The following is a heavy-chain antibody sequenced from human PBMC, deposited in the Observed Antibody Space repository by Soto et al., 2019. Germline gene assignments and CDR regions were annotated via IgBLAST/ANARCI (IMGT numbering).Heavy chain of an antibody. CDR2: IYSDGGT. Sequence: PGGSLRLSCAASGFTVSNSYLSWVRQAPGKGLQWVSLIYSDGGTDYAESVKGRFTISRDNSKNTLYLQMNSLKAEDTAIYYCATRMTTAPYWGQGTLVTVSS. V-gene: IGHV3-66*01. CDR1: GFTVSNSY. J-gene: IGHJ4*02. CDR3: ATRMTTAPY. D-gene: IGHD4-17*01.